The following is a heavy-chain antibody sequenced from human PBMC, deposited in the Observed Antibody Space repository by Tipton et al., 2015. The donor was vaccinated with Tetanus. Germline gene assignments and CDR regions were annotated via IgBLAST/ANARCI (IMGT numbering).Heavy chain of an antibody. CDR1: GGSISSYY. D-gene: IGHD1-7*01. CDR2: IYYSGST. V-gene: IGHV4-59*01. Sequence: TLSLTCTVSGGSISSYYWSWIRQPPGKGLEWIGYIYYSGSTNYNPSLKSRVTISVDTSKNQFSLKLSSVTAADTAVYYCAKHTNWNYPFDPWGQGTLVTVSS. CDR3: AKHTNWNYPFDP. J-gene: IGHJ5*02.